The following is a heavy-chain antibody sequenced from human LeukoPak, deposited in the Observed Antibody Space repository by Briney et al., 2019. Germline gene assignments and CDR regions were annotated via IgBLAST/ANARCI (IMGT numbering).Heavy chain of an antibody. Sequence: GGSLRLSCAASGFTFSSYAMHWVRQAPGKGLEWVAVISYDGSNKYYADSVKGRFTTSRDNSKNTLYLQMNSLRAEDTAVYYCARGSLDYDFWSGYWQGNFDYWSQGTLVTVSS. CDR2: ISYDGSNK. J-gene: IGHJ4*02. D-gene: IGHD3-3*01. CDR1: GFTFSSYA. V-gene: IGHV3-30*04. CDR3: ARGSLDYDFWSGYWQGNFDY.